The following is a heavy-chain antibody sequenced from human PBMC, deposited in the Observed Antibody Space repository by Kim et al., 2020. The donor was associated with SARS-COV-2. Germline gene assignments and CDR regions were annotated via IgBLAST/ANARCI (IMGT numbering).Heavy chain of an antibody. CDR2: INAGNGNT. Sequence: ASVKVSCKASGYTFTSYAMHWVRQAPGQRLEWMGWINAGNGNTKYSQKFQGRVTITRDTSASTAYMELSSLRSEDTAVYYCARAPGPLNYYDSSGRIPNRIIDYWGQGTLVTVSS. V-gene: IGHV1-3*01. D-gene: IGHD3-22*01. CDR3: ARAPGPLNYYDSSGRIPNRIIDY. CDR1: GYTFTSYA. J-gene: IGHJ4*02.